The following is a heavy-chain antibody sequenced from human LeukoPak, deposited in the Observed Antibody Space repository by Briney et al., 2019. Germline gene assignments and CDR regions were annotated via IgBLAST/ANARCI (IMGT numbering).Heavy chain of an antibody. Sequence: HPGGSLRLSCAASGFTFSSYEMNWVRQAPGKGLEWVSYISSSGSTIYYADSVKGRFTISRDNAKNSLYLQMNSLRAEDTAVYYCARVFGDSDDYYYYYYMDVWGKGTTVTVSS. J-gene: IGHJ6*03. CDR3: ARVFGDSDDYYYYYYMDV. V-gene: IGHV3-48*03. D-gene: IGHD3-10*02. CDR1: GFTFSSYE. CDR2: ISSSGSTI.